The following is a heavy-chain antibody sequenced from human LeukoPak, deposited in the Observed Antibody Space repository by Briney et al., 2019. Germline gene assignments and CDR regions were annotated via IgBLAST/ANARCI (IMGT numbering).Heavy chain of an antibody. D-gene: IGHD6-19*01. J-gene: IGHJ6*02. CDR2: ISSSGSTI. V-gene: IGHV3-11*01. Sequence: GGSLGLSCAASGFTFSDYYMSWIRQAPGKGLEWVSYISSSGSTIYYADSVKGRFTISRDNAKNSLYLQMNSLRAEDTAVYYCARDRDSSGWYRARYYYYGMDVWGQGTTVTVSS. CDR1: GFTFSDYY. CDR3: ARDRDSSGWYRARYYYYGMDV.